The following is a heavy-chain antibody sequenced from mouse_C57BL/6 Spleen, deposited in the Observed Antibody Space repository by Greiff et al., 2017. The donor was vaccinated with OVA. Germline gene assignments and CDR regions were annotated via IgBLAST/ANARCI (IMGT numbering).Heavy chain of an antibody. V-gene: IGHV1-54*01. CDR1: GYAFTNYL. J-gene: IGHJ4*01. D-gene: IGHD2-4*01. CDR3: ARRKYYDYDGSAMDY. CDR2: INPGSGGT. Sequence: QVQLQQSGAELVRPGTSVKVSCKASGYAFTNYLIEWVKQRPGQGLEWIGVINPGSGGTNYNEKFKGKATLTADKSSSTAYMQLSSLTSEDSAVYFCARRKYYDYDGSAMDYWGQGTSVTVSS.